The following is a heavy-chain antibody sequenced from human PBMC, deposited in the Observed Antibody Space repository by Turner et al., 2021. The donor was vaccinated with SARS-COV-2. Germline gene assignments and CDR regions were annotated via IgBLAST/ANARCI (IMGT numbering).Heavy chain of an antibody. CDR2: ISYDGSNK. J-gene: IGHJ4*02. V-gene: IGHV3-30-3*01. D-gene: IGHD6-13*01. CDR3: ALSPGGYSSSWYYFDY. CDR1: GFTFSNYA. Sequence: QVQLVASGGGVVQPGRPLRLSCAAPGFTFSNYAMHWVRQAPGKGLEWVALISYDGSNKYYADSVKGRFTISRDNSKNTLYLQMNSLRAEDTAVYYCALSPGGYSSSWYYFDYWGQGTLVTVSS.